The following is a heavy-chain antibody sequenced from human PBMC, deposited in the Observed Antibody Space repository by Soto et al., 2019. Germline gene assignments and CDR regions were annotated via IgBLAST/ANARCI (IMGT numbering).Heavy chain of an antibody. Sequence: EVQLVESGGGLIQPGGSLRLSCAASGFTVSSNYMNWVHQAPGKGLEWVSVIYSGGTTYYADSVKGRFTISRDNSKNTLYLQMNSLRAEDTAVYYCARGLVSTEASYWGQGTLVTVSS. CDR3: ARGLVSTEASY. D-gene: IGHD6-6*01. CDR2: IYSGGTT. CDR1: GFTVSSNY. J-gene: IGHJ4*02. V-gene: IGHV3-53*01.